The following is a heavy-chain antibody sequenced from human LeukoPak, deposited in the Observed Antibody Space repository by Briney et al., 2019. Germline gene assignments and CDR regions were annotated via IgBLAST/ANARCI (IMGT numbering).Heavy chain of an antibody. CDR1: GFTFSSYA. V-gene: IGHV3-30-3*01. J-gene: IGHJ4*02. Sequence: PGGSLRLSCAASGFTFSSYAMHWVRQAPGKGLEWVAVISYDGSNKYYADSVKGRFTISRDNAKNSLYLQMNSLRAEDTAVYYCARVEYSGYDKFDYWGQGTLVTVSS. D-gene: IGHD5-12*01. CDR2: ISYDGSNK. CDR3: ARVEYSGYDKFDY.